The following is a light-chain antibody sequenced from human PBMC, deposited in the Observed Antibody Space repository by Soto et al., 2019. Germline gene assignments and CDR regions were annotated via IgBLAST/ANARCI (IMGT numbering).Light chain of an antibody. J-gene: IGKJ2*01. CDR3: QQSYSTPYT. Sequence: DIQMTQSPSSLSASVGDRVTITCRASQTISSYLNWYQQKPGKAPKLLIYAASSLQSGVPSRFSGTESGTDFTLTISSLQPEDFATYYCQQSYSTPYTFGQGTTLEIK. V-gene: IGKV1-39*01. CDR2: AAS. CDR1: QTISSY.